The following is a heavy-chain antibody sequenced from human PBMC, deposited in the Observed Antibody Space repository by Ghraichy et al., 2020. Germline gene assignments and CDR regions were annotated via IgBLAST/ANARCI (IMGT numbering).Heavy chain of an antibody. CDR2: IIPIFGTA. CDR1: GGTFSSYA. V-gene: IGHV1-69*13. CDR3: AGTAAPINDFDY. J-gene: IGHJ4*02. Sequence: SVKVSCKASGGTFSSYAISWVRQAPGQGLEWMGGIIPIFGTANYAQKFQGRVTITADESTSTAYMELSSLRSEDTAVYYCAGTAAPINDFDYWGQGTLVTVSS. D-gene: IGHD2-2*01.